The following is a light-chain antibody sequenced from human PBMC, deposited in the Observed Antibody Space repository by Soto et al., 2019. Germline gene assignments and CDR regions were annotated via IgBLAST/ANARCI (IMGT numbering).Light chain of an antibody. V-gene: IGKV3-11*01. J-gene: IGKJ3*01. CDR3: QQRSNWPPRIT. Sequence: EIVLTQSPATLSLSPGERATLSCRASQSVSTSLAWYQQKPGQAPRLLIYDASNRATDIPARFSGSGSGTDFTLTISSLEPEDFALYYRQQRSNWPPRITFGPGTKVDIK. CDR1: QSVSTS. CDR2: DAS.